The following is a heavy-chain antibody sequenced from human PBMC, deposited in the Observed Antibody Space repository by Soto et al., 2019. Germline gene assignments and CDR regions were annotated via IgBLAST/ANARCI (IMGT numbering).Heavy chain of an antibody. CDR2: INHSGST. Sequence: QVHLQQWGAGLLKSSETLSLTCAVYGGSFRDYYWSWVRQPPGKGLEWIGQINHSGSTNYNPSLKRRATLSVDTSKNQFSLKLSSVTAADTAVYYCARTSRFDSWGQGTLVTVSS. CDR3: ARTSRFDS. J-gene: IGHJ4*02. D-gene: IGHD6-6*01. CDR1: GGSFRDYY. V-gene: IGHV4-34*01.